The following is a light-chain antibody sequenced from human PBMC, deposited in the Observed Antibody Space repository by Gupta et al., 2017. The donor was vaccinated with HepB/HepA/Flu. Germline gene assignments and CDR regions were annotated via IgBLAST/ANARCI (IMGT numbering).Light chain of an antibody. CDR3: QQRVSFPWT. V-gene: IGKV1-39*01. CDR1: QTLTNY. Sequence: DIQVTQSPSSLSASVGDRVTISCRASQTLTNYLNWYQWKPGKAPKVLIYSASRLQSGVPSRCSGSGSGTDFTLTISRLQPEDLGIYYCQQRVSFPWTFGQGTTVEIK. J-gene: IGKJ1*01. CDR2: SAS.